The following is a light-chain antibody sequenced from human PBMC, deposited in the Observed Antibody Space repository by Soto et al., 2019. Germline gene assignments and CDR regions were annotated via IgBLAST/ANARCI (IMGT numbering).Light chain of an antibody. Sequence: DSVMTQSPDSLAVSLGERATINCKSSQSVLYSSNNKNYLAWYQQKPGQPPKLLIYWASTRESGVPDRFSGSGSGTDFTLTISSLQAEDVAVYYRQQYFRPWTFGQGTKVEIK. J-gene: IGKJ1*01. CDR3: QQYFRPWT. CDR2: WAS. V-gene: IGKV4-1*01. CDR1: QSVLYSSNNKNY.